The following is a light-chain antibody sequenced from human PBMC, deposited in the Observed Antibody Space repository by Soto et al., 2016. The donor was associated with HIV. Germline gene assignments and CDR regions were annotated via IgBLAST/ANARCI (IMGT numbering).Light chain of an antibody. CDR3: QVWDSNSDHWV. CDR2: DDS. Sequence: SYVLTQPPSVSVAPGKTARITCGGNNIGSKNVHWFQQKSGQAPVLVVYDDSDRPSGIPERFSGSNSGNTATLTIDRVEAGDEADYYCQVWDSNSDHWVFGGGTKLTVL. J-gene: IGLJ3*02. V-gene: IGLV3-21*03. CDR1: NIGSKN.